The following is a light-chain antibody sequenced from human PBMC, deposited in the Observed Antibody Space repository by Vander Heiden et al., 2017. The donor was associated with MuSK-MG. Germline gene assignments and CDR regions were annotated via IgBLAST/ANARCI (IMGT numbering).Light chain of an antibody. Sequence: DIQMTQSPSSLSASVLDRVTITCRASQSISSYLNWYQQKPGQAPKLLIDAASSLQSGVPSRFSGSGSGTDFTRTISSLQPEDFATYYCQQSYITPLTFGQGTKVXIK. CDR1: QSISSY. CDR3: QQSYITPLT. V-gene: IGKV1-39*01. J-gene: IGKJ1*01. CDR2: AAS.